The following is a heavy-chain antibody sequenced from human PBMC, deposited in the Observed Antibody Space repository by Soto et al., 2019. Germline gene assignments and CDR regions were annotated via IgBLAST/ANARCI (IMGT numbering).Heavy chain of an antibody. CDR3: AKDYCSSTSCQYPYYYGMDV. D-gene: IGHD2-2*01. CDR2: ISYDGSNK. Sequence: QVQLVESGGGVVQPGRSLRLSCAASGFTFSSYGMHWVRQAPGKGLEWVAVISYDGSNKYYADSVKGRFTISRDNSKNMLYLQINSLRAEDTAVYYCAKDYCSSTSCQYPYYYGMDVWGQGTTVTVSS. V-gene: IGHV3-30*18. CDR1: GFTFSSYG. J-gene: IGHJ6*02.